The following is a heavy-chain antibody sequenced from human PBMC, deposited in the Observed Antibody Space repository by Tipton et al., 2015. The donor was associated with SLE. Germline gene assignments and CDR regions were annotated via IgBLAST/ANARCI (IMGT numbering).Heavy chain of an antibody. J-gene: IGHJ6*02. CDR3: AKASWYDFGDV. CDR1: GFTFSDYY. D-gene: IGHD3-3*01. CDR2: ISSSSSYI. V-gene: IGHV3-11*06. Sequence: QLVQSGGGLVKPGGSLRLSCAASGFTFSDYYMSWIRQAPGKGLEWVSSISSSSSYIYYADSVKGRFTISRDNAKNSLYLQMNSLRAEDTAVYYCAKASWYDFGDVWGQGTTVTVSS.